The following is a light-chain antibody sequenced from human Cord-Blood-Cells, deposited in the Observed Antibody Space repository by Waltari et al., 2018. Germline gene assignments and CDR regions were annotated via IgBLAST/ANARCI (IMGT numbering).Light chain of an antibody. J-gene: IGKJ1*01. Sequence: DIVMTQSPLSLPVTPGETASISCRSSQSLLHSNGYNYLDWYLQKPGQSPQLLISLGSNRASGVPDRFSGSGSGTYFTLKISRVEAEDVGVYYCMQALQTPWTFGQGTKVEIK. CDR3: MQALQTPWT. CDR2: LGS. CDR1: QSLLHSNGYNY. V-gene: IGKV2-28*01.